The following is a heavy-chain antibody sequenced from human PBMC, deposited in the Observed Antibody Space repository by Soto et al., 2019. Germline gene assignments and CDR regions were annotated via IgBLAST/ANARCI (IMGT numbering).Heavy chain of an antibody. J-gene: IGHJ3*02. CDR1: GGSISSYY. D-gene: IGHD6-19*01. V-gene: IGHV4-59*08. CDR2: IYYSGST. Sequence: SETLSLTCTVSGGSISSYYWSWIRQPPGKGLEWIGYIYYSGSTNYNPSLKSRVTISVDTSKNQFSLKLSSVTAADTAVYYCARSPSGWENDAFDIWGQGPMVTVSS. CDR3: ARSPSGWENDAFDI.